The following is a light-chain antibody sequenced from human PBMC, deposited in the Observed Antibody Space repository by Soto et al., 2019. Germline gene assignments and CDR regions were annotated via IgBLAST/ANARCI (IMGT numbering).Light chain of an antibody. CDR2: GNS. Sequence: QPVLTQPPSVSGAPGQRVTISCTGSSSNIGASYAVHWYQQLPGTAPKLLIYGNSNRPSGVPDRFSGSKSGTSASLAITGLQAEDEADYYCQSYDSSLSGSVFGGGTKVTVL. CDR3: QSYDSSLSGSV. J-gene: IGLJ3*02. CDR1: SSNIGASYA. V-gene: IGLV1-40*01.